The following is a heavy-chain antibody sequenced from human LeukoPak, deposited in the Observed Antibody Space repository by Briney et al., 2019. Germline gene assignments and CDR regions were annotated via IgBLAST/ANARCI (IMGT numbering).Heavy chain of an antibody. D-gene: IGHD1-1*01. V-gene: IGHV3-74*01. CDR2: INSDGSST. CDR3: VRGAGISDY. CDR1: GFTFSSFW. Sequence: PGGSLRLSCAASGFTFSSFWMHWVRQAPGKGLVWVSRINSDGSSTTYADSVKGRFTISRDNAKNTLYLQMNSMSPEDTAVYYSVRGAGISDYWGQGTLVTVSS. J-gene: IGHJ4*02.